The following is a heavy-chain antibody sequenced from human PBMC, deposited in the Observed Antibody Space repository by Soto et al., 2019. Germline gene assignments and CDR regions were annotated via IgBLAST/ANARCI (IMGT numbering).Heavy chain of an antibody. CDR2: IYYSGST. Sequence: QVQLQESGPGLVKPSQTLSLTCTVSGGSISSGGYYWSWISQRPGKGLEWIGYIYYSGSTYYNPSLESRLTISVATTKNHFALKLSSLTAADTAVYSSARGYYGWGNYNNPTLGMDVWGQGTTVTVSS. CDR1: GGSISSGGYY. V-gene: IGHV4-31*03. CDR3: ARGYYGWGNYNNPTLGMDV. J-gene: IGHJ6*02. D-gene: IGHD3-10*01.